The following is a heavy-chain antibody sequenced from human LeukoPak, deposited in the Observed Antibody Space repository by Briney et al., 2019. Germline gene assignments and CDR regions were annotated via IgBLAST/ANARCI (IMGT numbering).Heavy chain of an antibody. CDR3: AREGGYGGVFDY. J-gene: IGHJ4*02. Sequence: GGSLRLSCAASRFTFSSYWMTWVRQAPGKGLEWVANIKQDGSEQYYVGSVKGRFTISRDNTKNSLFLQMNSLRAEDTAVYYCAREGGYGGVFDYWGQGTLVTVSS. D-gene: IGHD5-12*01. V-gene: IGHV3-7*05. CDR1: RFTFSSYW. CDR2: IKQDGSEQ.